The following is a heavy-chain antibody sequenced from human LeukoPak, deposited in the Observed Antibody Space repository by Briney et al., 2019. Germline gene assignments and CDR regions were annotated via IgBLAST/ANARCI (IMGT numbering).Heavy chain of an antibody. Sequence: GASVKVSCKASGYTFRASAIHWVRQARGQRLQWIGWTILDRGETKYAQDLQGRVTITTDMSTSTAYLELSGLRSEDTAVYYCAAERYDGPCCWFDPWGQGTLVTVSS. CDR2: TILDRGET. V-gene: IGHV1-58*02. D-gene: IGHD1-14*01. J-gene: IGHJ5*02. CDR3: AAERYDGPCCWFDP. CDR1: GYTFRASA.